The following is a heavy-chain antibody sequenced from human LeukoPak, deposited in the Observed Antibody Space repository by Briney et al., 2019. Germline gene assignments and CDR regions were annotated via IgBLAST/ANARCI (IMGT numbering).Heavy chain of an antibody. CDR1: GFTFSSYW. D-gene: IGHD5-18*01. V-gene: IGHV3-7*01. CDR2: MKPDGSEK. Sequence: PGGSLRLSCAVSGFTFSSYWMSWVRQAPGKGLEWVANMKPDGSEKYYVDSVKGRFTISRDSSKNSLYLQMNSLRVEDTAVYYCARDPRQSHLGYTTGDYWGQGTLVTVSS. J-gene: IGHJ4*02. CDR3: ARDPRQSHLGYTTGDY.